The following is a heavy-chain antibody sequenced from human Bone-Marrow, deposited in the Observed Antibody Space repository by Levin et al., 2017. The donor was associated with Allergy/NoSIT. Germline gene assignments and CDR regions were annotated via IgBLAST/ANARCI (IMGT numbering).Heavy chain of an antibody. CDR1: GFIFSDHY. Sequence: GGSLRLSCAASGFIFSDHYMDWVRQAPGKGLEWVGRITSKTRSFTAEYAASVRGTSTISRDDSMNSVYLQMSSLKTEDTAVYSCADLGRGYFGWGPGTLVTVSS. J-gene: IGHJ4*02. CDR2: ITSKTRSFTA. D-gene: IGHD2/OR15-2a*01. CDR3: ADLGRGYFG. V-gene: IGHV3-72*01.